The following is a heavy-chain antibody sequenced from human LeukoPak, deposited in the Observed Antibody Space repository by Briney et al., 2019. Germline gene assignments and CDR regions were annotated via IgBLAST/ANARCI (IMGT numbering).Heavy chain of an antibody. D-gene: IGHD4-17*01. V-gene: IGHV4-59*01. CDR2: ISDSGST. CDR3: PRVFRGAVTSNWFDP. CDR1: GGSINGYF. Sequence: NPSETLSLTCTVSGGSINGYFWTWIRQPPGKGLEWIGYISDSGSTNYNPSLKSRVTLSVDSSNTEFSLRLNSVTAADTAVYYCPRVFRGAVTSNWFDPWGQGTPVTVSS. J-gene: IGHJ5*02.